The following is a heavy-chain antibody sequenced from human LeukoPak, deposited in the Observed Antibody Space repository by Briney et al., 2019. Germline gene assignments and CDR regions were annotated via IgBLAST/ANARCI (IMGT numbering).Heavy chain of an antibody. Sequence: ASVKLSCKASGYTFTRYYMHLVRQAPGQGLEWMGIINPNGGSTSYAQKFQGRVTMTRDTSTSTVYMELSSLGSEDTAVYYCARDRDGYNDLDYWGQGTLVTVSS. J-gene: IGHJ4*02. D-gene: IGHD5-24*01. V-gene: IGHV1-46*01. CDR2: INPNGGST. CDR3: ARDRDGYNDLDY. CDR1: GYTFTRYY.